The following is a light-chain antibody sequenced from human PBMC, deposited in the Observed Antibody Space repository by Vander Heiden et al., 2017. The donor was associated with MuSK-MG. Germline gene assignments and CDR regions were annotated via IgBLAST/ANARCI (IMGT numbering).Light chain of an antibody. CDR1: QSISSY. CDR3: QQSYSTPFT. Sequence: DIQMTQSPSSLSASVGDRVTITCRASQSISSYLYWFQQKPGEAPKLVIYEASNLHGGVPSRFSRSGSGTDFTLTISRLQPEDCATYYCQQSYSTPFTFQHGTRVDIK. V-gene: IGKV1-39*01. CDR2: EAS. J-gene: IGKJ3*01.